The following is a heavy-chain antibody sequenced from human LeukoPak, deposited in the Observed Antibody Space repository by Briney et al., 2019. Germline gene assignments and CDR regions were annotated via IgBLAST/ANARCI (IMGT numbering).Heavy chain of an antibody. Sequence: ASVKVSCKASGYTFTGYYMHWVRQAPGQGLEWMGWINPNSGGTNYAQKLQGRVTMTTDTSTSTAYMELRSLRSDDTAVYYCARDVPLLGYWYFDLWGRGTLATVSS. V-gene: IGHV1-2*02. D-gene: IGHD3-3*02. J-gene: IGHJ2*01. CDR3: ARDVPLLGYWYFDL. CDR2: INPNSGGT. CDR1: GYTFTGYY.